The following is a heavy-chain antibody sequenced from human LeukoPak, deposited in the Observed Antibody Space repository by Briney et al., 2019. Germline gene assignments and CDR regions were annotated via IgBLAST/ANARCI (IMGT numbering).Heavy chain of an antibody. CDR2: ISGDGSRT. CDR1: GFTFDDYA. J-gene: IGHJ4*02. Sequence: GGSLRLSCAASGFTFDDYAMHWVRQAPGKGLEWVSFISGDGSRTYYADSVKGRFNISRDNSKNSLYLQMNSLRTEDTAFYYCAKVRPTRFVESSGWLELGYWGQGTLVTVSS. D-gene: IGHD6-19*01. V-gene: IGHV3-43*02. CDR3: AKVRPTRFVESSGWLELGY.